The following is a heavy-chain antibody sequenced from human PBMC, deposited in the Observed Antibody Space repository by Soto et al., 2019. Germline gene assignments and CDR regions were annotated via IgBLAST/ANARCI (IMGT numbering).Heavy chain of an antibody. V-gene: IGHV4-39*01. CDR1: GGSISSRTFW. J-gene: IGHJ4*02. CDR3: ARHPRDDYNYGGSGIFDY. CDR2: MYYSGSS. Sequence: QLQLQESGPGLVKPSETLSLTCSVSGGSISSRTFWWAWIRQPPGKGLEWIGDMYYSGSSYSSPSLKSRVNLSVDKSKNQLSLKLNSVTAADTAVYYCARHPRDDYNYGGSGIFDYRGQGTLVTVSS. D-gene: IGHD4-4*01.